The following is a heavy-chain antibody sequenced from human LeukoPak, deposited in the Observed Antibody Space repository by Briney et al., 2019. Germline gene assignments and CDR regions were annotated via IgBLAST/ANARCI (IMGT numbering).Heavy chain of an antibody. CDR3: ARDRACSSTSCYSPTYGMDV. CDR2: IKQDGSEK. J-gene: IGHJ6*02. CDR1: GFTFSSYW. Sequence: GGSLRLSCAASGFTFSSYWMSWVRQAPGKGLEWVANIKQDGSEKYYVDSMKGRFTISRDNAKNSLYLQMNSLRAEDTAVYYCARDRACSSTSCYSPTYGMDVWGQGTTVTVSS. V-gene: IGHV3-7*01. D-gene: IGHD2-2*02.